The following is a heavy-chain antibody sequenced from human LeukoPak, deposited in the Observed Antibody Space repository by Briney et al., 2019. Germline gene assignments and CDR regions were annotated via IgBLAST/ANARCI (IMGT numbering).Heavy chain of an antibody. J-gene: IGHJ3*02. CDR1: GYTFTDYY. CDR2: INPNSGGT. Sequence: ASVKVSCKASGYTFTDYYMHWVRQAPGQGLEWMGWINPNSGGTNYAQKFQGRVTMTRDTSISTAYMELSRLRSDDTAVYYCASWGIYGDYVKDAFDIWGQGTMVTVSS. V-gene: IGHV1-2*02. CDR3: ASWGIYGDYVKDAFDI. D-gene: IGHD4-17*01.